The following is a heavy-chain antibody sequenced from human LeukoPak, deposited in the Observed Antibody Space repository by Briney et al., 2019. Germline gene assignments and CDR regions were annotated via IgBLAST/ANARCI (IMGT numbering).Heavy chain of an antibody. V-gene: IGHV3-48*03. D-gene: IGHD3-16*01. Sequence: PGGSLTLTCAVSGFSFSSYGMNWVRQAPGKGLDWISYNSSGATYIYSADSVKSRFTISRDNANNSLYLQMNSLRAEDKAVYYCVRGGRYYFDYWGQGTLVTVSS. CDR1: GFSFSSYG. CDR2: NSSGATYI. CDR3: VRGGRYYFDY. J-gene: IGHJ4*02.